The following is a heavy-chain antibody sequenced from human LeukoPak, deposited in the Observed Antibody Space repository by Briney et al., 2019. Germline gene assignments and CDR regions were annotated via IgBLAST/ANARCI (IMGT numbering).Heavy chain of an antibody. CDR2: IKQDGSEK. Sequence: GGSLRLSCAASGFTFSSYWMSWVRQAPGKGLELVANIKQDGSEKYYVDSVKGRFTISRDNAKNSLYLQMNSLRAEDTAVYYCARDLIRGYDSFTCYFDYWGQGTLVTVSS. D-gene: IGHD5-12*01. V-gene: IGHV3-7*01. J-gene: IGHJ4*02. CDR1: GFTFSSYW. CDR3: ARDLIRGYDSFTCYFDY.